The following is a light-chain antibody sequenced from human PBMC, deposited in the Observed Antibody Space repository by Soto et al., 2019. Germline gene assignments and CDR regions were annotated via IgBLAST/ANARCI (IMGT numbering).Light chain of an antibody. Sequence: NFMLTQPHSVSESPGKTVTISCTRNSVSIASNYVQWYQQRPGSAPTTVIYEDNQRPSGVPGRFSGSIDSSSNSASLTISGLKTEDEADYYCQSYDSSNWVFGGGTKVTVL. J-gene: IGLJ3*02. V-gene: IGLV6-57*03. CDR1: SVSIASNY. CDR3: QSYDSSNWV. CDR2: EDN.